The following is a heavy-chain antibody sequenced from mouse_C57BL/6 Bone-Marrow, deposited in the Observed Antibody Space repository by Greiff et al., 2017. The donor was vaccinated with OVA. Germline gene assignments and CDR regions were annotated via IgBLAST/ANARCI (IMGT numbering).Heavy chain of an antibody. CDR2: INPSTGGT. J-gene: IGHJ2*01. CDR3: ARRVFFDY. CDR1: GYSFTGYY. Sequence: EVQLQQSGPELVKPGASVKISCKASGYSFTGYYMNWVKQSPEKSLEWIGEINPSTGGTTYNQKFKAKATLTLDKSSSTAYMQLKSLTAEDSAVYYCARRVFFDYWGKGTTLTVSS. V-gene: IGHV1-42*01.